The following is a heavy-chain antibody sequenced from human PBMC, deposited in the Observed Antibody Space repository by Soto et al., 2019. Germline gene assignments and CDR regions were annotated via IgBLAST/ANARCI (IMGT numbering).Heavy chain of an antibody. V-gene: IGHV1-18*01. CDR2: ISAYNGNT. CDR1: GYTFTSYG. J-gene: IGHJ6*02. Sequence: GASVKVSCKASGYTFTSYGISWVRQAPGQGLEWMGWISAYNGNTNYAQKLQGRVTMTTDTSTSTAYMELRSLRSDDTAVYYCARSGDPDYDFWSGYYWHYGMDVWGQGTTVTVSS. D-gene: IGHD3-3*01. CDR3: ARSGDPDYDFWSGYYWHYGMDV.